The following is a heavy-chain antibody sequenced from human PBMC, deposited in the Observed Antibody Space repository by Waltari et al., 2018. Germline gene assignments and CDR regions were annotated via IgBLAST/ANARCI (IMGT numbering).Heavy chain of an antibody. J-gene: IGHJ4*02. Sequence: QVQLQESGPGLVKPSGTLSLTCAVSGGSISSSNWWSWVRQPPGKGLEWIGEIYHSGSTNYNHAPKRRVTISVDKSKNQFSLKLSSVTAADTAVYYCARRDYPQYYFDYWGQGTLVTVSS. CDR3: ARRDYPQYYFDY. CDR2: IYHSGST. CDR1: GGSISSSNW. V-gene: IGHV4-4*02. D-gene: IGHD4-17*01.